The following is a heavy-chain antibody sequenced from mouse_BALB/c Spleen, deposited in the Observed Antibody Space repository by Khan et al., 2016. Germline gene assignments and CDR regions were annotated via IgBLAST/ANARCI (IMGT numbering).Heavy chain of an antibody. V-gene: IGHV2-6-7*01. D-gene: IGHD2-2*01. J-gene: IGHJ4*01. CDR2: IRGDGST. CDR1: GFSFGAYG. Sequence: QVQLKQSGPGLVEPSQSLSITCTVAGFSFGAYGVNWVRQPPGKGLEWLGMIRGDGSTDYNSALKSSLNITKENSKSQVSLKLNSLQSDDTARYYCARDGLGYDAMDYWGQGTSVTVSS. CDR3: ARDGLGYDAMDY.